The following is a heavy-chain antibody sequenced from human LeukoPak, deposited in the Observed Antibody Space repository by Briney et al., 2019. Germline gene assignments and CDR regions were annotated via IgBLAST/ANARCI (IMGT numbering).Heavy chain of an antibody. CDR2: INSDWSST. J-gene: IGHJ6*02. CDR3: ARGGGLDV. Sequence: GGSLRLSCAASGFTFSTYWMHWVRQAPGKGLVWVSRINSDWSSTSYADSVKGRFTISRDNAKNSLYLQMSNLRAEDTAVYFCARGGGLDVWGQGATVTVSS. D-gene: IGHD3-16*01. CDR1: GFTFSTYW. V-gene: IGHV3-74*01.